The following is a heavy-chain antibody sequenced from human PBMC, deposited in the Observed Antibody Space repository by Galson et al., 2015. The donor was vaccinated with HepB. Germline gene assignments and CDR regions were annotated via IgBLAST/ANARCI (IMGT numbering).Heavy chain of an antibody. Sequence: SVKVSCKASGYTFTAYYMHWVRQAPGQGLEWMGWINPNSGGTNYAQKFQGRVTMTRDTSINTAYMELSRLRSDDTAVYYCARDPLAMTKPPAIPFCFDPWGQGTLVTVSS. J-gene: IGHJ5*02. V-gene: IGHV1-2*02. CDR3: ARDPLAMTKPPAIPFCFDP. CDR2: INPNSGGT. CDR1: GYTFTAYY. D-gene: IGHD2-2*02.